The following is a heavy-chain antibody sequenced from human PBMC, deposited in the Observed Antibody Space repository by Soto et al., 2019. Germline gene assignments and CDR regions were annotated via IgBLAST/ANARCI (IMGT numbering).Heavy chain of an antibody. V-gene: IGHV4-59*13. CDR1: GASIRGYY. J-gene: IGHJ4*02. CDR2: IYSSGST. D-gene: IGHD4-17*01. CDR3: AKDGNYGDFDY. Sequence: SETLSLTCTVSGASIRGYYWSWIRQPPGKGLEWIGHIYSSGSTNYNPSLKSRVTISVETSKNQFSLKLSSVTAADTAVYYCAKDGNYGDFDYWGQGTLVTVSS.